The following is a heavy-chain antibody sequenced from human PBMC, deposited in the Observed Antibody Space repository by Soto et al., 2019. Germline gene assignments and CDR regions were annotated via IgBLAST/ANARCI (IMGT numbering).Heavy chain of an antibody. D-gene: IGHD5-18*01. CDR1: GGSLNNYL. Sequence: QVQLVPSGAEMKKPGSSVKVSCKASGGSLNNYLITWVRQAPGQGLEWLGEIVPLSGATNSAQKFQGRVTITADDSTKTAYMELRSLRPEDTAMYFCARGGVDTVTFDYWGQGTLVTVSS. CDR2: IVPLSGAT. V-gene: IGHV1-69*01. CDR3: ARGGVDTVTFDY. J-gene: IGHJ4*02.